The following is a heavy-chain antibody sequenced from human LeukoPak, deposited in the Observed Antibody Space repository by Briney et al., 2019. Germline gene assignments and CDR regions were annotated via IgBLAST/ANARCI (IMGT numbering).Heavy chain of an antibody. J-gene: IGHJ4*02. V-gene: IGHV3-30*18. D-gene: IGHD6-13*01. CDR3: AKGGEVSSWYKRLKLYFDY. Sequence: GGSLRLSCGASGITLSSYGMHWVRQAPGKGLEWVASISYDGSNKYYADSVKGRFTISRDNSKNTLFLQMNSLRAEDTAVYYCAKGGEVSSWYKRLKLYFDYWGQGTLVTVSS. CDR2: ISYDGSNK. CDR1: GITLSSYG.